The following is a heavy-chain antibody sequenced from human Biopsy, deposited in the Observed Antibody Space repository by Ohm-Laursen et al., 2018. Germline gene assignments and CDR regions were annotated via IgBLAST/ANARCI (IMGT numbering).Heavy chain of an antibody. CDR3: TTYDNSGDYRDY. D-gene: IGHD4-23*01. CDR1: GFTFGDSA. Sequence: SLRLSCSAPGFTFGDSAMHWVRRASGKGLEWIGRIRSKVNNYATAYAASVTGRFTISRDDSKNTAYLQMNSLKTEDTAVYYCTTYDNSGDYRDYWGQGTQVTVSS. J-gene: IGHJ4*02. V-gene: IGHV3-73*01. CDR2: IRSKVNNYAT.